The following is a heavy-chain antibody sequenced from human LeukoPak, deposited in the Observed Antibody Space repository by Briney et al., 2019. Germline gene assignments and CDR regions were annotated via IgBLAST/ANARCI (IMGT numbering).Heavy chain of an antibody. CDR1: GFTFSSYA. CDR2: ISYDGSNK. D-gene: IGHD6-13*01. Sequence: GGSLRLSCAASGFTFSSYAMPWVRQAPGKGLEWVAVISYDGSNKYYADSVKGRFTISRDNSKNTLYLQMNSLRAEDTAVYYCARAPERYSSSWYDCWGQGTLVTVSS. CDR3: ARAPERYSSSWYDC. V-gene: IGHV3-30*04. J-gene: IGHJ5*01.